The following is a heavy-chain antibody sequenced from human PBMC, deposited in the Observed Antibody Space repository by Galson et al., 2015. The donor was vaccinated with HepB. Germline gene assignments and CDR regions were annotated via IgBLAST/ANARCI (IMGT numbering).Heavy chain of an antibody. CDR1: GFTFSRYE. Sequence: SLRLSCAAPGFTFSRYEINWVRQAPGKGLESVSYISSSGGTMHYADSVKGRFTISRDNAKNSLYLQMNRLRAEDTAVYYCARTYFDLWGRGTLVTVSS. CDR3: ARTYFDL. J-gene: IGHJ2*01. CDR2: ISSSGGTM. V-gene: IGHV3-48*03.